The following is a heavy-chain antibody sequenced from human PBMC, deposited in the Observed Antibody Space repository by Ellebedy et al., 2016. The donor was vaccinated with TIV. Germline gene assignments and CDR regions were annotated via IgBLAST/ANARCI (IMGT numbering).Heavy chain of an antibody. Sequence: PGGSLRLSCAASGFTFCRFWMSWVRQAPGKGLEWVANIKEDGSEKHYVDSVKGRFTISRDNVQDSLQLQMNSLRAEDTAVYYCARDYLALRYFDWQKNWYFDLWGRGTLVTVSS. CDR2: IKEDGSEK. V-gene: IGHV3-7*01. CDR3: ARDYLALRYFDWQKNWYFDL. CDR1: GFTFCRFW. D-gene: IGHD3-9*01. J-gene: IGHJ2*01.